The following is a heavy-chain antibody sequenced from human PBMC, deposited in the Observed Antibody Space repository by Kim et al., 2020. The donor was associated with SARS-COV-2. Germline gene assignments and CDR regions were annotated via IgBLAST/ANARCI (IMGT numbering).Heavy chain of an antibody. D-gene: IGHD6-13*01. CDR3: ARESAAAWNWFDP. Sequence: GGSLRLSCAASGFAVSSNYMSWVRQAPGKGLEWVSLIYSGGGTYYADSVKGRFTISRDNSKNTLYLQMNSLRAEDTAVYYCARESAAAWNWFDPWGQGTLVTVSS. J-gene: IGHJ5*02. CDR1: GFAVSSNY. CDR2: IYSGGGT. V-gene: IGHV3-53*01.